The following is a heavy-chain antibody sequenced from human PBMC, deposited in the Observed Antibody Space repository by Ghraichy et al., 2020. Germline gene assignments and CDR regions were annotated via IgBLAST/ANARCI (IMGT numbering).Heavy chain of an antibody. J-gene: IGHJ4*02. CDR1: GGSFSGYY. Sequence: ESLNISCAVYGGSFSGYYWSWIRQPPGKGLEWIGEINHSGSTNYNPSLKSRVTISVDTSKNQFSLKLSSVTAADTAVYYCARGAAAYRFFDYWGQGTLVTVSS. D-gene: IGHD6-13*01. V-gene: IGHV4-34*01. CDR3: ARGAAAYRFFDY. CDR2: INHSGST.